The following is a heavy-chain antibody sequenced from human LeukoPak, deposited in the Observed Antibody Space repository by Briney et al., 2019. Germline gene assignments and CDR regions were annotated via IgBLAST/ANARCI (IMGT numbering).Heavy chain of an antibody. CDR2: INHSGST. CDR3: ARGRRRYSSSSYGMDV. Sequence: PSETLSLTCAVYGGSFSGYYWSWIRQPPGKGLEWIGEINHSGSTNYNPSLKSRVTISVDTSKNQFSLKLSSVTAADTAVYYCARGRRRYSSSSYGMDVWGQGTTVTVSS. CDR1: GGSFSGYY. V-gene: IGHV4-34*01. J-gene: IGHJ6*02. D-gene: IGHD6-6*01.